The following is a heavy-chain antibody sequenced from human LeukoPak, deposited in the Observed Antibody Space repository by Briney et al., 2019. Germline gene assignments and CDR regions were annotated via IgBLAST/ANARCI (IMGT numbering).Heavy chain of an antibody. J-gene: IGHJ4*02. Sequence: GESLKISCEGSGYTFTKYWIGWVRQMPGKGLEWMGIIHPGDSHTWYSPSFQGQVTISADKSISMAYLQWSSLKASDTAMYYCATGGYCSSSSCYHFFDYWGQGTLVTVSS. D-gene: IGHD2-2*01. CDR2: IHPGDSHT. CDR3: ATGGYCSSSSCYHFFDY. V-gene: IGHV5-51*01. CDR1: GYTFTKYW.